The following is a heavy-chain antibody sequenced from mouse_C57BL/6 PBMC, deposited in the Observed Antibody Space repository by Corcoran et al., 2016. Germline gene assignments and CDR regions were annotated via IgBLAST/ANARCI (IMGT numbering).Heavy chain of an antibody. CDR3: ARWRYGYAMDY. CDR1: GYTFTTYG. Sequence: QIQLVQSGPELKKPGETVKISCKASGYTFTTYGMCWVKQAPGKGLKWMGWINTYSGVPTYADDFKGRFAFSLETSASTAYLQINNLKNEDTATYFCARWRYGYAMDYWGQGTSVTVSS. J-gene: IGHJ4*01. D-gene: IGHD1-1*01. V-gene: IGHV9-3*01. CDR2: INTYSGVP.